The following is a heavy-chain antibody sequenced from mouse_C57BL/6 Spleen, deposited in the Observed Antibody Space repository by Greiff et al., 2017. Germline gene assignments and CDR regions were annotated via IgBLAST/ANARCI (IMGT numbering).Heavy chain of an antibody. CDR3: AEGNYGGFAY. J-gene: IGHJ3*01. Sequence: DVHLVESGGGLVKPGGSLKLSCAASGFTFSDYGMHWVRQAPEKGLEWVAYISSGSSTIYYADTVKGRFTISRDNAKNTLFLQMTSLRSEDTAMYYCAEGNYGGFAYWGQGTLVTVSA. D-gene: IGHD2-1*01. CDR2: ISSGSSTI. CDR1: GFTFSDYG. V-gene: IGHV5-17*01.